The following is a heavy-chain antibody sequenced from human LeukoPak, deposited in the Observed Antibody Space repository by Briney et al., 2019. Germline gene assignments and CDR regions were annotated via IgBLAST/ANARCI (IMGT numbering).Heavy chain of an antibody. D-gene: IGHD6-13*01. V-gene: IGHV1-8*03. CDR3: ARGLSIAAADNFDY. J-gene: IGHJ4*02. CDR1: GYTFTSYD. Sequence: ASVKVSCKASGYTFTSYDINWVRQASGQGLEWMGWMNPNSGNTGYAQKFQGRVTITRNTSISTAYMELSSLRSEDTAVYYCARGLSIAAADNFDYWGQGTLVTVSS. CDR2: MNPNSGNT.